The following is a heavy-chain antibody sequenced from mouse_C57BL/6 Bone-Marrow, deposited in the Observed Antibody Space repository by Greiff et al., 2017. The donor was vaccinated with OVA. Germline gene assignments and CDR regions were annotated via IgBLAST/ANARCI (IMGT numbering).Heavy chain of an antibody. D-gene: IGHD2-3*01. CDR1: GISITTGNYR. J-gene: IGHJ3*01. V-gene: IGHV3-5*01. Sequence: EVKLVESGPGLVKPSQTVFLTCTVTGISITTGNYRWSWIRPFPGNKLEWIGYIYYSGTITYNPSLTSRTTITRNTPNNQFFLEHNSQTAEDTDTYGCARDYDGYYGFANWGQGTLVTVSA. CDR3: ARDYDGYYGFAN. CDR2: IYYSGTI.